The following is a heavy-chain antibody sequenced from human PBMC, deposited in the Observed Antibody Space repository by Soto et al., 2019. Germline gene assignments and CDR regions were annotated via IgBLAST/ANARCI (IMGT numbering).Heavy chain of an antibody. Sequence: VASVKVSCKASGGTFSSYAISWVRQAPGQGLEWMGGIIPIFGTANYAQKFQGRVTITADESTSTAYMELSSLRSEDTAVYYCAISLDRYCTNGVCYQYPPFDYWGQGTLVTVSS. J-gene: IGHJ4*02. V-gene: IGHV1-69*13. CDR3: AISLDRYCTNGVCYQYPPFDY. CDR2: IIPIFGTA. D-gene: IGHD2-8*01. CDR1: GGTFSSYA.